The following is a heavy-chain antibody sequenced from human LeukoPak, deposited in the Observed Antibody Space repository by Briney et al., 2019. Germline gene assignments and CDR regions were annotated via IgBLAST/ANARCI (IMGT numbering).Heavy chain of an antibody. V-gene: IGHV1-18*01. CDR2: ISAYNGNT. Sequence: GASVKVSCKASGYTFTSYGISWVRQAPGQGLEWMGWISAYNGNTNYAQKLQGRVTMTTDTSTSTAYMELRSLRSDDTAWYYCXXXXXFGRGVAATVGYWGQGTLVTVSS. D-gene: IGHD2-15*01. CDR3: XXXXXFGRGVAATVGY. J-gene: IGHJ4*02. CDR1: GYTFTSYG.